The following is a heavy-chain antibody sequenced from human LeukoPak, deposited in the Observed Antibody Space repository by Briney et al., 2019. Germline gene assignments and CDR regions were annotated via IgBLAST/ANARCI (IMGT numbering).Heavy chain of an antibody. V-gene: IGHV3-23*01. J-gene: IGHJ4*02. CDR3: AKGSRGDYDSHFDY. D-gene: IGHD4-17*01. Sequence: GGSLRLSCAASGFTFSIYAMSWVRQAPGKGLEWVSTFHGSGGNTHYADSVKGRFTISRDDSENTLYLQMNGLRAEDAAVYYCAKGSRGDYDSHFDYWGRGALVTVSS. CDR2: FHGSGGNT. CDR1: GFTFSIYA.